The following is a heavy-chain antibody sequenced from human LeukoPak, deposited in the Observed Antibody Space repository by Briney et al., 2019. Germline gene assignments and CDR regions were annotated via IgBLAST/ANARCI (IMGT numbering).Heavy chain of an antibody. Sequence: ASETLSLTCAVSGGSISSSNWWSWVRQPPGKGLEWIGEIYHSGSTNYNPSLKSRVTISVDKSKNQFSLKLSSVTAADTAVYYCARDESSQGGYYFDYWGQGTLVTVSS. V-gene: IGHV4-4*02. CDR2: IYHSGST. CDR1: GGSISSSNW. CDR3: ARDESSQGGYYFDY. J-gene: IGHJ4*02. D-gene: IGHD1-26*01.